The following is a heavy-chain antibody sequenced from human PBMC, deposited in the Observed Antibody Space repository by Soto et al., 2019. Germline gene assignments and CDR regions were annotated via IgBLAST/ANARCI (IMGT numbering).Heavy chain of an antibody. D-gene: IGHD3-22*01. J-gene: IGHJ4*02. V-gene: IGHV1-18*01. CDR1: GYTFTSYG. Sequence: ASVKVSCKAFGYTFTSYGISWVRQAPGQGLEWMGWISAYNGNTNYAQKLQGRVTMTTDTSTSTAYMELRSLRSDDTAVYYCARSYYYDSSGYYGFDYWGQGTLVTVSS. CDR3: ARSYYYDSSGYYGFDY. CDR2: ISAYNGNT.